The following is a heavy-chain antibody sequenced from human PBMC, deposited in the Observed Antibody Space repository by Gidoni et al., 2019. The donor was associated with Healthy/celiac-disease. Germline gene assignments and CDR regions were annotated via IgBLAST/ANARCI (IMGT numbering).Heavy chain of an antibody. CDR2: IYTSGST. J-gene: IGHJ5*02. Sequence: QVQLQESGPGLVKPSHTLSLTCTVSGGSISSGRYYWSWIRQPAGKGLEWIGRIYTSGSTNYNPSLKSRVTISGDTSKNQFSLKLSSVTAADTAVYYCARDLARYYDSSGYYGTFDPWGQGTLVTVSS. V-gene: IGHV4-61*02. D-gene: IGHD3-22*01. CDR1: GGSISSGRYY. CDR3: ARDLARYYDSSGYYGTFDP.